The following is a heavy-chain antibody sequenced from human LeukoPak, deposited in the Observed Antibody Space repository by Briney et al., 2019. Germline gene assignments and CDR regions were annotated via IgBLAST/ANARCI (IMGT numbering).Heavy chain of an antibody. D-gene: IGHD4-17*01. CDR3: ATIDYGPFDI. CDR1: GFAFSSYW. J-gene: IGHJ3*02. V-gene: IGHV3-74*01. Sequence: GGSLRLSCAASGFAFSSYWMHWVRQAPGKGLVWVSRITDDGRSTSYADSVKGRFTISRDNAKNSLYLQMNSLRAEDTAVYYCATIDYGPFDIWGQGIMVTVSS. CDR2: ITDDGRST.